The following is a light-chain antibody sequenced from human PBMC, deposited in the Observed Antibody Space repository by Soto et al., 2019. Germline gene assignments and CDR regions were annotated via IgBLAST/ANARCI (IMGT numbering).Light chain of an antibody. Sequence: QLVLTQSSSASASLGSSVKLTCTLSSGHSSYIIAWHQQQPGKATRYLMKLEGSGSYNKGSGVPDRFSGSSSGADRYLTISNLQFEDEADYYCETWDSNTRVFGGGTKVTVL. CDR3: ETWDSNTRV. CDR2: LEGSGSY. J-gene: IGLJ3*02. CDR1: SGHSSYI. V-gene: IGLV4-60*02.